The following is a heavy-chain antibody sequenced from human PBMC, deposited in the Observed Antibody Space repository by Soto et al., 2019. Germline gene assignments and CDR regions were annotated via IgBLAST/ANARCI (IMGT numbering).Heavy chain of an antibody. CDR2: MNPNSGNT. CDR1: GYTFTSYD. D-gene: IGHD3-22*01. CDR3: ARKTVVVITEDYYYYYGMDV. V-gene: IGHV1-8*01. Sequence: ASVKVSCKASGYTFTSYDINWVRQATGQGLEWMGWMNPNSGNTGYAQKFQGRVTMTRNTSISTAYMELSSLRSEDTAVYYCARKTVVVITEDYYYYYGMDVWGQGTSVTVSS. J-gene: IGHJ6*02.